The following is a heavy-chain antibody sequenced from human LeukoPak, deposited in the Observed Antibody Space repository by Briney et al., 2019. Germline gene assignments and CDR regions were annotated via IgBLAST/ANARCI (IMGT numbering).Heavy chain of an antibody. CDR2: INPSGGST. CDR1: RYTFTSYY. J-gene: IGHJ3*02. D-gene: IGHD5-18*01. Sequence: ASVKVSCKASRYTFTSYYMHWLRQAPGQGLEWMGIINPSGGSTSYAQKFQGRVTMTRDTSTSTVYMELSSLRSEDTAVYYCATHTAMALDAFDIWGQGTMVTVSS. CDR3: ATHTAMALDAFDI. V-gene: IGHV1-46*01.